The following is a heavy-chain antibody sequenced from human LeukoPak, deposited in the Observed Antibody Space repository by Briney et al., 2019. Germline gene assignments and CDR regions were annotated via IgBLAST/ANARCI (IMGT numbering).Heavy chain of an antibody. D-gene: IGHD6-19*01. V-gene: IGHV3-7*01. Sequence: GGSLRLSCAASGFTFSSYFLTWVRQAPGKGLEWVANINQDGTEKQYVDSVKGRFTISRDNAKNSLYLQMNSLRAEDTAVYYCARDRAVAGLFDYWGQGTLVTVSS. CDR1: GFTFSSYF. CDR3: ARDRAVAGLFDY. CDR2: INQDGTEK. J-gene: IGHJ4*02.